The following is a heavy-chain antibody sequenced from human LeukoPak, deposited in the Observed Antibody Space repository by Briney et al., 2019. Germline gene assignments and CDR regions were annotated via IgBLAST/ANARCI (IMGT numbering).Heavy chain of an antibody. Sequence: SETLSLTCAVYGGSFSSYYWSWIRQPPGKGLEWIGEINHSGSTNYNPSLKSRVTISLDTSKNQFSLKLSSVTAADTAVYYCARAGVVVPAAISWFDPWGQGTLVTVSS. V-gene: IGHV4-34*01. CDR1: GGSFSSYY. CDR2: INHSGST. CDR3: ARAGVVVPAAISWFDP. J-gene: IGHJ5*02. D-gene: IGHD2-2*01.